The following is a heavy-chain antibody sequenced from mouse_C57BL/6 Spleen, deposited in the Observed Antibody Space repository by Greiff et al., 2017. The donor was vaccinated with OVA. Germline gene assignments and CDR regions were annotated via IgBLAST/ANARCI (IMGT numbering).Heavy chain of an antibody. V-gene: IGHV1-15*01. CDR1: GYTFTDYE. J-gene: IGHJ3*01. Sequence: QVQLKQSGAELVRPGASVTLSCKASGYTFTDYEMHWVKQTPVHGLEWIGAIDPETGGTAYNQKFKGKAILTADKSSSTAYMELRSLTSEDSAVYYCTRKDYGAWFAYWGQGTLVTVSA. CDR2: IDPETGGT. CDR3: TRKDYGAWFAY. D-gene: IGHD1-1*01.